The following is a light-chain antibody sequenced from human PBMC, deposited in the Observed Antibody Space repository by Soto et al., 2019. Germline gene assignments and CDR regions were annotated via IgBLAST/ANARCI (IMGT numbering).Light chain of an antibody. J-gene: IGLJ1*01. V-gene: IGLV3-9*01. CDR1: DIGSKS. CDR3: QVWDSSTYV. CDR2: RDS. Sequence: SYELTQPLSVSVPLGQTARITCGGIDIGSKSVHWYQQKPGQAPVLVIYRDSNRPSGIPERFSGSNSGNTATLTISRAQAGDEADYYCQVWDSSTYVFGTGTKLTVL.